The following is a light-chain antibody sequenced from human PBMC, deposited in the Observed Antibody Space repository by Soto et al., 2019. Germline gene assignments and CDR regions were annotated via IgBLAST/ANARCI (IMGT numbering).Light chain of an antibody. Sequence: EIVLTQSPGTLSLSPGERGTLSCRASQSVSSGYLAWYQQKPGQAPRLLIYDASSRATGIPDRFSGSGSGTDFTLTISSLEPEDFAVYYCQQRSNWPITFGQGTRLEIK. CDR1: QSVSSGY. J-gene: IGKJ5*01. V-gene: IGKV3D-20*02. CDR3: QQRSNWPIT. CDR2: DAS.